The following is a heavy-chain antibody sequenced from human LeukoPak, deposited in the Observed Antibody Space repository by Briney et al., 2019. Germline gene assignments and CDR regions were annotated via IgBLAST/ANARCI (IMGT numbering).Heavy chain of an antibody. CDR1: GFTFSSYE. D-gene: IGHD2-2*01. Sequence: QPGRSLRLSCAASGFTFSSYEMNWVRQAPGKGLEWVSYISSSGSTIYYADSMKGRFTISRDNAKNSLYLQMNSLRAEDTAVYYCARQRYQRDAFDIWGQGTMVTVSS. J-gene: IGHJ3*02. CDR3: ARQRYQRDAFDI. CDR2: ISSSGSTI. V-gene: IGHV3-48*03.